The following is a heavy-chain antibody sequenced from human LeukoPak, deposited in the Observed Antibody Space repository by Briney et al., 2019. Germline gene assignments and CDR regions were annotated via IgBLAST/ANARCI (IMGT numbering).Heavy chain of an antibody. D-gene: IGHD4-23*01. Sequence: GESLRVSCTASRFTFSDYGMYWVRQAPGKGLEWVAFILFDGSNKYYADSVKGRFTISRDNSKNTLYLQMNSLRTEDTAVYYCAKELDYGGNSPFHYWGQGTLVTVSS. V-gene: IGHV3-30*18. J-gene: IGHJ4*02. CDR1: RFTFSDYG. CDR2: ILFDGSNK. CDR3: AKELDYGGNSPFHY.